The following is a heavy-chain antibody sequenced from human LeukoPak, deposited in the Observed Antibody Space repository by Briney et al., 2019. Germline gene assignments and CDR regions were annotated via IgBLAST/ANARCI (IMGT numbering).Heavy chain of an antibody. CDR1: GFTFSTNY. CDR3: ARESYYGIFSVEDAFDI. D-gene: IGHD3-9*01. CDR2: IYSGGRT. J-gene: IGHJ3*02. V-gene: IGHV3-66*01. Sequence: GGSLRLSCAASGFTFSTNYMSWVRQAPGKGLEWVSVIYSGGRTYYADSVKGRFTISRDTSKNTLYLQMNSLRAEDTAVYYCARESYYGIFSVEDAFDIWGQGTMVTVSS.